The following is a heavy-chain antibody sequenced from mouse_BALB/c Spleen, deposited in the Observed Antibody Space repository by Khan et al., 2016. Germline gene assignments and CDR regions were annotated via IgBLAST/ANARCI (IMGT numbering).Heavy chain of an antibody. D-gene: IGHD2-1*01. CDR2: IRCSGST. CDR1: GYSITSDYA. CDR3: TIYGNYAPWFAN. Sequence: EVQLQESGPGLVKPSQSLSLTCTVTGYSITSDYAWNWIRQFPGNKLEWMGYIRCSGSTSYNPSLKSRISITRDTSRNQFFLQLNSVTTEDTATYYCTIYGNYAPWFANWGQGTLVTVSA. J-gene: IGHJ3*01. V-gene: IGHV3-2*02.